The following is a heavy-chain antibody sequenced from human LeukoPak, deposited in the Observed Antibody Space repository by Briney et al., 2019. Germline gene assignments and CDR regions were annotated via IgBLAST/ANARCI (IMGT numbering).Heavy chain of an antibody. CDR3: ARASRDGYKDY. D-gene: IGHD5-24*01. Sequence: ASVKVSCKASGYTFTSYDINWVRQATGRGLEWMGWMNPNGGNTGYAQKFQGRVTMTRNTSISTAYMELSSLRSEDTAVYYCARASRDGYKDYWGQGTLVTVSS. J-gene: IGHJ4*02. V-gene: IGHV1-8*01. CDR2: MNPNGGNT. CDR1: GYTFTSYD.